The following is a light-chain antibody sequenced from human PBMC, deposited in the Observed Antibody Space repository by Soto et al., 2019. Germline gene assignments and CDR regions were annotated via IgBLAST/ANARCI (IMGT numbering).Light chain of an antibody. CDR1: QSVSSN. Sequence: EIVMTQSPATLSVSPGERATLSCRASQSVSSNLAWYQQKPGQAPRLLIYGASTRATGIPARFSGSGSGTECTLTISSLKSEDFAVYYCQQYNNWPPLFTFGPGTKVDIK. CDR3: QQYNNWPPLFT. J-gene: IGKJ3*01. CDR2: GAS. V-gene: IGKV3-15*01.